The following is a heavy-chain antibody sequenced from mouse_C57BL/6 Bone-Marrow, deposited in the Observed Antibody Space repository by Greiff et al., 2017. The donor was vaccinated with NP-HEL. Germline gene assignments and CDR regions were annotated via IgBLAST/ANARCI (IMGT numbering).Heavy chain of an antibody. CDR3: ARGSSYDYAMDY. J-gene: IGHJ4*01. D-gene: IGHD1-1*01. CDR1: GYTFTSYW. V-gene: IGHV1-69*01. CDR2: IDPSDSYT. Sequence: QVQLQQPGAELVMPGASVKLSCKASGYTFTSYWMHWVKQRPGQGLEWIGEIDPSDSYTNYTQKFKGKSTLTVDKSSSTAYMQLSSLTSEDSAVYYCARGSSYDYAMDYWGQGTSVTVSS.